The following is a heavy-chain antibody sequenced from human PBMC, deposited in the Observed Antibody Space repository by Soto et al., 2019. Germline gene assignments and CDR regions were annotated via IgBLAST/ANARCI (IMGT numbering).Heavy chain of an antibody. CDR3: TSGYSYGYSGEILDY. CDR2: IVPIYRTA. V-gene: IGHV1-69*13. D-gene: IGHD5-18*01. Sequence: AASVKVSCKASGGTFSSYRTNWVRQAPGQGLEWVGGIVPIYRTADYAQKFQGRVTITADESARTSYMELRSLKSQDTAVYYCTSGYSYGYSGEILDYWGQGTLVTVSS. CDR1: GGTFSSYR. J-gene: IGHJ4*02.